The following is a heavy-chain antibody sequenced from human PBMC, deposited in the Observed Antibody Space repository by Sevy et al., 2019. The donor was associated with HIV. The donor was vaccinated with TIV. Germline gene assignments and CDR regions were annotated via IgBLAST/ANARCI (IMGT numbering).Heavy chain of an antibody. D-gene: IGHD3-22*01. V-gene: IGHV3-11*01. CDR3: ARADMVITHNAFDI. J-gene: IGHJ3*02. Sequence: GGSLRLSCAASGFTFSDYYMNWIRQAPGKGLEWVSYISSSGSTIYYADSVKGRFTISRDNAKNSLYLQMNSLRAEDTAVYYCARADMVITHNAFDIWGQGTMVTVSS. CDR2: ISSSGSTI. CDR1: GFTFSDYY.